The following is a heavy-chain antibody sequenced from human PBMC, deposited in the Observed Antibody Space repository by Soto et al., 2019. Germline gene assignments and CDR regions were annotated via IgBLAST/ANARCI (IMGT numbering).Heavy chain of an antibody. CDR1: GFTFSSYN. J-gene: IGHJ6*02. CDR3: ARDGGSGGDYYYYYGMDV. Sequence: EVQLVESGGGLVKPGGSLRLSCAASGFTFSSYNMNWVRQAPGKGLEWVSSISSSSGYIYYADSVKGRFTISRDNAKNLLYMQMNSLRAEDTAVYYCARDGGSGGDYYYYYGMDVWGQGTTVTVSS. CDR2: ISSSSGYI. V-gene: IGHV3-21*01. D-gene: IGHD6-19*01.